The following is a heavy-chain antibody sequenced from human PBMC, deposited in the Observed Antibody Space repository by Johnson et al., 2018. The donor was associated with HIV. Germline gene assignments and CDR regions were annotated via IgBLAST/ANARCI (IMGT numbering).Heavy chain of an antibody. CDR1: GFTVSNNY. Sequence: VQLVESGGGLVQPGGSLRLSCAASGFTVSNNYMTWVRQAPGKGLEWVSVIFSGGSTYYADSVPGRFTISRDSSKNMLYLQMNSLRAEDTAVYYCARACRDGYTCDAFDIWGQGTMVTASS. CDR3: ARACRDGYTCDAFDI. J-gene: IGHJ3*02. D-gene: IGHD5-24*01. V-gene: IGHV3-66*01. CDR2: IFSGGST.